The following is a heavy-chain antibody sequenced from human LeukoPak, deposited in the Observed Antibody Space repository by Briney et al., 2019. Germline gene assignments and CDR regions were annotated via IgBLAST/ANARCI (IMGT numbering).Heavy chain of an antibody. J-gene: IGHJ4*02. Sequence: PGGSLRLSCAASGFTFSSSEMNWVRQAPGKGLEWVSAISGSGGSTYYADSVKGRSTISRDNSKNTLYLQMNSLRAEDTAVYYCAKGYGSGSYISPYYFDYWGQGTLVTVSS. V-gene: IGHV3-23*01. CDR2: ISGSGGST. CDR3: AKGYGSGSYISPYYFDY. D-gene: IGHD3-10*01. CDR1: GFTFSSSE.